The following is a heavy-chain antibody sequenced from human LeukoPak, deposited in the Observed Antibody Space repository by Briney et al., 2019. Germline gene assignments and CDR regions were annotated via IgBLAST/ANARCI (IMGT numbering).Heavy chain of an antibody. CDR2: IIPIFGTA. CDR1: GGTFSSYA. D-gene: IGHD3-10*01. Sequence: SVKVSCKASGGTFSSYAISWVRQAPGQGPEWMGGIIPIFGTANYAQKFQGRVTITTDESTSAAYMELSSLRSEDTAVYYCASGGSRNWFDPWGQGTLVTVSS. V-gene: IGHV1-69*05. CDR3: ASGGSRNWFDP. J-gene: IGHJ5*02.